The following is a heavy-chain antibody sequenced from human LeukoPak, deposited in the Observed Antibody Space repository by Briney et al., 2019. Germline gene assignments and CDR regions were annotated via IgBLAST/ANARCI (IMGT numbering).Heavy chain of an antibody. D-gene: IGHD5-18*01. V-gene: IGHV3-9*01. CDR2: ISWDSANI. CDR1: GFPFDQYA. CDR3: TKENPYKFASRPRNSYFDP. J-gene: IGHJ5*02. Sequence: GRSLRLSCAASGFPFDQYAMHWVRQAPGKGLERVSGISWDSANIGYADSVKGRFTIARDNARDSLYLQMNGLRGEDTALYYCTKENPYKFASRPRNSYFDPWGQGTLVIVTS.